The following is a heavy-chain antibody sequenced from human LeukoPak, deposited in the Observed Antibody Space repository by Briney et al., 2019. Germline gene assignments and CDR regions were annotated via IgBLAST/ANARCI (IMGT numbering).Heavy chain of an antibody. D-gene: IGHD6-19*01. CDR2: ISSSSSYI. J-gene: IGHJ6*03. CDR3: ARDPSGGSGWLPNYYYYMDV. CDR1: GFTFSSYA. V-gene: IGHV3-21*01. Sequence: GGSLRLSCAASGFTFSSYAMSWVRQAPGKGLEWVSSISSSSSYIYYADSVKGRFTISRDNTKNSLYLQMNSLRAEDTAVYYCARDPSGGSGWLPNYYYYMDVWGKGTTVTVSS.